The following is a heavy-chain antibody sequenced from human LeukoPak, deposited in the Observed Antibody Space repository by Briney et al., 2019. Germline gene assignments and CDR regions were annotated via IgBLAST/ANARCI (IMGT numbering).Heavy chain of an antibody. CDR3: AKDIVGATGLLDY. CDR2: ISGNSGST. J-gene: IGHJ4*02. D-gene: IGHD1-26*01. Sequence: GGSLRLSCSASGFTFEDYAMHWVRHARGKGLEGVSLISGNSGSTSYADSVKGRLTIYRDNSKNYLYLQMNSLRTEDTALYYCAKDIVGATGLLDYWGQGTLVTVSS. V-gene: IGHV3-43*02. CDR1: GFTFEDYA.